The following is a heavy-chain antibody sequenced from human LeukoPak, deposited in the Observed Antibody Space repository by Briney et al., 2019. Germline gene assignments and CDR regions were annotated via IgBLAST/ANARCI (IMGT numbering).Heavy chain of an antibody. CDR2: IKQDGSAR. CDR1: GFTFSRYW. CDR3: ARDREGSRDAFDI. Sequence: PGGSLRLSCAASGFTFSRYWMSWVRQAPGKGLELVANIKQDGSARFYGDSVKGRFTASRDNAKNSLYIQMNSLRAEDTAVYYCARDREGSRDAFDIWGQGTMVTVSS. D-gene: IGHD1-26*01. J-gene: IGHJ3*02. V-gene: IGHV3-7*01.